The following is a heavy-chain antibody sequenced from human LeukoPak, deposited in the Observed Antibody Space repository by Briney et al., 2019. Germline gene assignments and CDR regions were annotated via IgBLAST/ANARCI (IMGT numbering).Heavy chain of an antibody. J-gene: IGHJ6*02. CDR3: AGGTLRVPAAKVDRYYYFYALDV. Sequence: GGSLRLSCAASGFTVSSNYMSWARQAPGKGLEWVSVIYSGGSTYYADSVKGRFTISRDHSKNTLHLQMNSLRAEDTAMYYCAGGTLRVPAAKVDRYYYFYALDVWGQGTTVTVSS. CDR1: GFTVSSNY. D-gene: IGHD2-2*01. V-gene: IGHV3-53*01. CDR2: IYSGGST.